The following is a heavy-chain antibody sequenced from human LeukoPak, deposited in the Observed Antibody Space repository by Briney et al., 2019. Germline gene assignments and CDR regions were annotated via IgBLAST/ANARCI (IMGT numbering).Heavy chain of an antibody. Sequence: GGSLRLSCAASGFSLSSYWMHWVRQAPGKGLEWVLRVNGDGSRTSYADSVKGRFTISRDDAKNTLYLQMNSLRAEDTAVYYCAREGYFDSSGYDFGYRGQGTLVTVSS. CDR3: AREGYFDSSGYDFGY. CDR1: GFSLSSYW. CDR2: VNGDGSRT. J-gene: IGHJ4*02. D-gene: IGHD3-22*01. V-gene: IGHV3-74*01.